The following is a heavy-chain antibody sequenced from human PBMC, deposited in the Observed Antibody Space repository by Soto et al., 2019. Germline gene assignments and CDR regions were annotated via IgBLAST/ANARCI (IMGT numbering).Heavy chain of an antibody. CDR3: ARDPDTVSLDY. CDR1: GFTFISYG. CDR2: IWYDGNNK. V-gene: IGHV3-33*01. J-gene: IGHJ4*02. D-gene: IGHD5-18*01. Sequence: GESLKISCAASGFTFISYGIHWVRQAPGKGLEWVAVIWYDGNNKYYGDSVKGRFTISRDNSKNTVYLQMNSLRAEDTAVYYCARDPDTVSLDYWGQGTLVTVSS.